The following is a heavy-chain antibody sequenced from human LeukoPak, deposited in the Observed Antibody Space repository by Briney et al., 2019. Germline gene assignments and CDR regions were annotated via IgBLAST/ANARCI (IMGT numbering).Heavy chain of an antibody. V-gene: IGHV3-23*01. Sequence: GGSLRLSCAASGFTFSIYAMSWVRQAPGKGLEWVAAISSSGGTTYYADSMRGRFRISRDNPKSMLFLEMSSLRADDTAVYYCAKVAARRDYEAYFEYWGHGTQVAVSS. D-gene: IGHD5-24*01. CDR2: ISSSGGTT. J-gene: IGHJ4*01. CDR3: AKVAARRDYEAYFEY. CDR1: GFTFSIYA.